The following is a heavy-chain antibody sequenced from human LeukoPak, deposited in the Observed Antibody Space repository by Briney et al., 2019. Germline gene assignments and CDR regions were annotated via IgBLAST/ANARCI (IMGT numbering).Heavy chain of an antibody. CDR1: GSSVSTFY. CDR3: ARGLYSSSWYRFDY. CDR2: VHDTGST. D-gene: IGHD6-13*01. Sequence: PSETLSLTCIVSGSSVSTFYWSWLRQSPGTGLEWIGFVHDTGSTAYNPSLKSRVTISLETSKNQLSLMLTSVTAADTAMYYCARGLYSSSWYRFDYWGQGTLVTVSS. V-gene: IGHV4-59*02. J-gene: IGHJ4*02.